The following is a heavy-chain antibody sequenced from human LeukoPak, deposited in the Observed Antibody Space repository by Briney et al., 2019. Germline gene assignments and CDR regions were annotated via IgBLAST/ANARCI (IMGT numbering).Heavy chain of an antibody. Sequence: GGSLRLSCAASGFTFNNYAMHWVRQAPGKGLEYVSAISRNGDSTYYANSVKGRFTISRDNSKNTLYLQMGRLRAEDMAVYYCARVREDTSSLGYWGQGTLVTVSS. D-gene: IGHD6-13*01. CDR2: ISRNGDST. J-gene: IGHJ4*02. CDR1: GFTFNNYA. CDR3: ARVREDTSSLGY. V-gene: IGHV3-64*01.